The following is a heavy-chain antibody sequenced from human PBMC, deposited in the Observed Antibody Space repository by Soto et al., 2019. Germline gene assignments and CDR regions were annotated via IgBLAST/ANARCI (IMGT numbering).Heavy chain of an antibody. J-gene: IGHJ4*02. CDR1: GFTFSSYG. Sequence: GGSLRLSCAASGFTFSSYGMHWVRQAPGKGLEWVAVISYDGNNKYYADSVKGRFTISRDNSKNTLYLQMNSLRAEDTAVYYCEKDQGDSMIPFYWGQGTLVTVSS. CDR2: ISYDGNNK. V-gene: IGHV3-30*18. D-gene: IGHD3-22*01. CDR3: EKDQGDSMIPFY.